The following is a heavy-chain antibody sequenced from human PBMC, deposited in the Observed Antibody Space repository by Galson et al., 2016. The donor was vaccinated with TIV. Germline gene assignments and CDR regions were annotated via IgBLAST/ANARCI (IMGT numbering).Heavy chain of an antibody. D-gene: IGHD2-2*01. Sequence: TLSLTCTVSGGSISSGSQYWSWIRQPAGKAPEWIGRIHTSGSLNSNPSLESRVTISMDTSKNQISLRLSSVTAADTAIYYCARGRPAVVGPLDWGQGTLVTVSS. V-gene: IGHV4-61*02. CDR1: GGSISSGSQY. J-gene: IGHJ4*02. CDR3: ARGRPAVVGPLD. CDR2: IHTSGSL.